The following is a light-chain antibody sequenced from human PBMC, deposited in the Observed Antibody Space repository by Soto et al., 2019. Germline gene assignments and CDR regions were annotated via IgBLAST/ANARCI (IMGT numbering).Light chain of an antibody. CDR2: DVS. CDR1: SSDIGGHNY. Sequence: QSALTQPASVSGSPGQSXTIPCTGTSSDIGGHNYVSWYQQHPGKAPKLMIYDVSNRPSGVSNRFSGSKSGNTASLTISGLQAEDEADYYCSSYTSSSTLEVFGTGTKLTVL. J-gene: IGLJ1*01. V-gene: IGLV2-14*03. CDR3: SSYTSSSTLEV.